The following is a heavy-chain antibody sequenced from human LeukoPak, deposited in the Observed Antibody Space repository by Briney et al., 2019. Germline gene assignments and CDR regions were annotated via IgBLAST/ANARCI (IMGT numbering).Heavy chain of an antibody. D-gene: IGHD1-14*01. J-gene: IGHJ3*01. CDR2: IRHGGSGNNE. Sequence: GGSLRLSCAASGFTVSSNYMSWVRQAPGKGLEWVAFIRHGGSGNNEYYADSVKGRFTISRDNSKNSLYLQMNRLRVEDTAVYYCAKSRAPTAAPAAFDFWGQGTMVTVSS. CDR3: AKSRAPTAAPAAFDF. CDR1: GFTVSSNY. V-gene: IGHV3-30*02.